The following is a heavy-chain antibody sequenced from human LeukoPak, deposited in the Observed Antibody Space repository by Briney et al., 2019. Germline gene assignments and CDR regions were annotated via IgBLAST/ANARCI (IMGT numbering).Heavy chain of an antibody. CDR2: ISGSGGST. Sequence: PGGSLRLSCAASGFTFSSYAMSWVRQAQGKGLEWVSAISGSGGSTYYADSVKGRFTISRDNSKNSLYLQMNSLRTEDTALYYCAKDAGVLGYWGQGTLVTVSS. D-gene: IGHD3-10*01. V-gene: IGHV3-23*01. CDR3: AKDAGVLGY. J-gene: IGHJ4*02. CDR1: GFTFSSYA.